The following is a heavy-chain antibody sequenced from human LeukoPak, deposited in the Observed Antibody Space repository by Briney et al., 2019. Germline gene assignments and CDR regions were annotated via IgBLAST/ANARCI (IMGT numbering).Heavy chain of an antibody. J-gene: IGHJ4*02. V-gene: IGHV3-33*01. Sequence: GGSLRLSCAASGFTFSNYGMHWVRQAPGKGLEWVAVIWYDGSNKYYADSVKGRFTISRDNSKNTLYLQMNSLRAEDTAVYYCARDLESSGWNFFDYGGQGTLVTVSS. CDR1: GFTFSNYG. CDR3: ARDLESSGWNFFDY. CDR2: IWYDGSNK. D-gene: IGHD6-19*01.